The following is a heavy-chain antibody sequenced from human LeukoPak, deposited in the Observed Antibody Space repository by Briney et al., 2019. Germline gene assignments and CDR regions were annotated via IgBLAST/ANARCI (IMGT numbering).Heavy chain of an antibody. V-gene: IGHV1-18*01. Sequence: ASVKVSCKASGYTFTSYGISWVRQAPGQGLEWMGWISAYNGNTNYAQKLQGRVTMTTDTSTSTAYMEPRSLRSDDTAVYYCARALYDYVWGSYRYSDYWGQGTLVTVSS. CDR2: ISAYNGNT. D-gene: IGHD3-16*02. CDR1: GYTFTSYG. J-gene: IGHJ4*02. CDR3: ARALYDYVWGSYRYSDY.